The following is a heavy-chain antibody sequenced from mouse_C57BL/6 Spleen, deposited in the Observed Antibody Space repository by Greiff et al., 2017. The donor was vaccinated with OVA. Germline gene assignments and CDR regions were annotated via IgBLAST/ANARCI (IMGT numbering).Heavy chain of an antibody. Sequence: EVKLMESGPGMVKPSQSLSLTCTVTGYSITSGYDWHWIRHFPGNKLEWMGYISYSGSTNYNPSLKSRISITHDTSKNHFFLKLNSVTTEDTATYYCASGFDYYGRGPFAYWGQGTLVTVSA. CDR2: ISYSGST. CDR3: ASGFDYYGRGPFAY. CDR1: GYSITSGYD. J-gene: IGHJ3*01. V-gene: IGHV3-1*01. D-gene: IGHD1-1*01.